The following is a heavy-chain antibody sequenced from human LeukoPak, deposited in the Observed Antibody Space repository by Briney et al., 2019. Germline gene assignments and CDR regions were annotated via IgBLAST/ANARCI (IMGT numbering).Heavy chain of an antibody. CDR1: GGSISSSNW. Sequence: SGTLSLTCAVSGGSISSSNWWSWVRQPPGKGLEWIGEIYHSGSTNYNPSLKSRVTISVDKSKNQFSLKLSSVTAADTAVYYCAKDGSYGDSSSYYFDYWGQGTLVTVSS. J-gene: IGHJ4*02. D-gene: IGHD4-17*01. V-gene: IGHV4-4*02. CDR3: AKDGSYGDSSSYYFDY. CDR2: IYHSGST.